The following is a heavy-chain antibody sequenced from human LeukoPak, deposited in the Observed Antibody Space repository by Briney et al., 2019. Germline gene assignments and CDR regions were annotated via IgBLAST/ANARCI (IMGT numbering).Heavy chain of an antibody. Sequence: RPGGSLRLSCSASGFAFSVYAMSWLRQPPGKGLEWVSTINANSGTTSYAASVRGRFTISRDNAKNTLYLQMNSLRAEDTAVYYCTRDNNYFDYWGQGTLVTVSS. V-gene: IGHV3-23*01. J-gene: IGHJ4*02. CDR1: GFAFSVYA. CDR3: TRDNNYFDY. CDR2: INANSGTT.